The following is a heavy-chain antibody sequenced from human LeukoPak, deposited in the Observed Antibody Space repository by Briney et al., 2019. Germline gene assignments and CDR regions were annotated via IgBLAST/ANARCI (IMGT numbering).Heavy chain of an antibody. CDR2: ISSGSSYI. Sequence: GGSLRLSCAASGFSFSSYSMNWVRQAPGKGLEWVSSISSGSSYIYYADSVKGRFTISRDNAKNSLYLQMNSLRAEDTAVYYCARDLHWAFDYWGQGTLVTVSS. CDR1: GFSFSSYS. V-gene: IGHV3-21*01. D-gene: IGHD3-16*01. CDR3: ARDLHWAFDY. J-gene: IGHJ4*02.